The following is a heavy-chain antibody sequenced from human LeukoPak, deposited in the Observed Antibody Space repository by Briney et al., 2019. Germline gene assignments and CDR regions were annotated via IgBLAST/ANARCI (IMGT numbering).Heavy chain of an antibody. J-gene: IGHJ4*02. V-gene: IGHV5-51*01. CDR2: IYPGDSDT. CDR3: ARLYCSGASCYFDY. Sequence: GESLKISCKGSGYSFTNYWIAWVRQMPGKGLEWMGIIYPGDSDTRYSPSFQGQVTISADKSISTAYLQWSSLKASGTAMYFCARLYCSGASCYFDYWGQGTLVTVSS. D-gene: IGHD2-15*01. CDR1: GYSFTNYW.